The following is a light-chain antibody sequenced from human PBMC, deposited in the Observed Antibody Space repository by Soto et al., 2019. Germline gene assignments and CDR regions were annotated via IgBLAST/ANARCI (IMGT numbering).Light chain of an antibody. CDR3: QQRRNWIWT. CDR2: DAS. CDR1: QSVSSY. Sequence: EIVLTQSPATLSLSPGERATLSCRASQSVSSYLAWYQQKPGQAPRLLIYDASNRATGIPARFSGSGSGTDFTLTISSLEPEDFAVYYCQQRRNWIWTFGQGTKV. V-gene: IGKV3-11*01. J-gene: IGKJ1*01.